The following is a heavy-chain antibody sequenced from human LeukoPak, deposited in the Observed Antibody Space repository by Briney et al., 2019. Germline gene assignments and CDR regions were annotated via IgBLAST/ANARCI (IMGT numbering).Heavy chain of an antibody. Sequence: ASLKVSCKASGYTFTAYYMHWVRQAPGQGLEWMGWINPNSGGTNYAQKFQGRVTMTRDTSISTAYMELSRLRSDDTAVYYCARVGYCSSTSCSNWFDPWGQGTLVTVSS. V-gene: IGHV1-2*02. CDR2: INPNSGGT. D-gene: IGHD2-2*01. J-gene: IGHJ5*02. CDR3: ARVGYCSSTSCSNWFDP. CDR1: GYTFTAYY.